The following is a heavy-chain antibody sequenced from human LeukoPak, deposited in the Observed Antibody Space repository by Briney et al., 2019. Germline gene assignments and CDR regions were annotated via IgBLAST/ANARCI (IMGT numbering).Heavy chain of an antibody. Sequence: ASVKVSCKASGYIFTDYYMHWVRQAPGQGLEWMGWINPNSGGTNYAQKFQGRVTMTRDTSISTAYMELRRLRSADMAVYYCARNYYESSGPFDYWGQGTLVTVSS. D-gene: IGHD3-22*01. CDR1: GYIFTDYY. CDR2: INPNSGGT. V-gene: IGHV1-2*02. J-gene: IGHJ4*02. CDR3: ARNYYESSGPFDY.